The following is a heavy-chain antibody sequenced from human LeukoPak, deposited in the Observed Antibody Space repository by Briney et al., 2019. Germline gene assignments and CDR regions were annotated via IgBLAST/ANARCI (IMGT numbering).Heavy chain of an antibody. Sequence: PGGSLRLSCAASGFTVSSNYMSWVRQAPGQGLEWVSVIYSGGSTYYADSVKGRFTISRDNSKNTLYLQMNSLRAEDTAVYYCARCRSSSWYPGVLDYWGQGTLVTVSS. CDR2: IYSGGST. CDR1: GFTVSSNY. V-gene: IGHV3-66*01. J-gene: IGHJ4*02. D-gene: IGHD6-13*01. CDR3: ARCRSSSWYPGVLDY.